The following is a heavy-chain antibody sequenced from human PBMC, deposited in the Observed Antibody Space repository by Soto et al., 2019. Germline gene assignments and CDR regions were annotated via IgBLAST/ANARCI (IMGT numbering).Heavy chain of an antibody. CDR1: GFTFSDYY. CDR2: ISSSGSTI. D-gene: IGHD1-7*01. J-gene: IGHJ6*03. CDR3: ARVGNNWNYAPYYYMDV. Sequence: GGSLRLSCAASGFTFSDYYMSWIRQATGKGLEWVSYISSSGSTIYYADSVKGRFTISRDNAKNSLYLQMNSLRAEDTAVYYCARVGNNWNYAPYYYMDVWGKGTTVTVSS. V-gene: IGHV3-11*01.